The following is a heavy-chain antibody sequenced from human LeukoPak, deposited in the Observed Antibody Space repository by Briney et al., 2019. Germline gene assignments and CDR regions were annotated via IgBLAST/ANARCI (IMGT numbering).Heavy chain of an antibody. J-gene: IGHJ3*02. CDR3: ARVTLNKLRYFDWSPSFDI. V-gene: IGHV1-69*13. D-gene: IGHD3-9*01. Sequence: ASVKVSCKASGGTFSSYAISWVRQAPGQGLEWMGGIIPIFGTANYAQKFQGRVTITADESTSTAYMELSSLRSEDTAVYYCARVTLNKLRYFDWSPSFDIWGQGTMVTVSS. CDR1: GGTFSSYA. CDR2: IIPIFGTA.